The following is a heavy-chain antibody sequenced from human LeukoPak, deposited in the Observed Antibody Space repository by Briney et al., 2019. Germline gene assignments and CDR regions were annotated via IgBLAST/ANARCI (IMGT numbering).Heavy chain of an antibody. Sequence: SETLSLTCTVSGGSISSYYWSWIRQPPGKGLEWIGYIYYSGSTNNNPSLKSRVTISVDTSKNQFSLKLSSVTAADTAVYYCARRMEGGSYRPSLWFDPWGQGTLVTVSS. CDR1: GGSISSYY. J-gene: IGHJ5*02. CDR3: ARRMEGGSYRPSLWFDP. D-gene: IGHD3-16*02. CDR2: IYYSGST. V-gene: IGHV4-59*08.